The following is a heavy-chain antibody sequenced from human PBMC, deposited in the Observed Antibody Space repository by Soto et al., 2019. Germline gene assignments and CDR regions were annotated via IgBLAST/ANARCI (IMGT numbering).Heavy chain of an antibody. CDR1: VDSISSGCYS. D-gene: IGHD6-13*01. CDR3: ASSHAGAHITAAVH. J-gene: IGHJ4*02. V-gene: IGHV4-30-2*01. CDR2: IYHSGST. Sequence: QLQLQASGSGLGKPSQTLSRTCAVSVDSISSGCYSWCSIRQPPGKVLVWIGYIYHSGSTDYNPSLKSRVAISVDRSKNQFSLKLSSVTAAATAVSYCASSHAGAHITAAVHWGQGTLVTVSS.